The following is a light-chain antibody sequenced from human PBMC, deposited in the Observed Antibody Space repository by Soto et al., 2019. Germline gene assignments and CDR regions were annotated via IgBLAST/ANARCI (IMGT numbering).Light chain of an antibody. Sequence: KQSXATLSLYKWEXXXXXXXVSQSVGNYLDWYQHNXGQAPRLLIYGASXRATGIPARFSGSRSGTEFTLIISSLQSEDSAVYYCQQYNIWLWTLGHGTKVDIK. V-gene: IGKV3-15*01. CDR1: QSVGNY. J-gene: IGKJ1*01. CDR3: QQYNIWLWT. CDR2: GAS.